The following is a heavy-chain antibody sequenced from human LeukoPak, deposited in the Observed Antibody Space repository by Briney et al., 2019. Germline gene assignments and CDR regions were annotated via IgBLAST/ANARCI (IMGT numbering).Heavy chain of an antibody. V-gene: IGHV4-59*11. CDR1: GGSLRSLY. J-gene: IGHJ3*02. CDR2: IYYSGTT. Sequence: SETLSLTCTVSGGSLRSLYWSWIRQPPGKGLEWIGYIYYSGTTNYKSSLKSRVTISVDTSKNQFSLRLSSVTAADTAVYYCASGYDTSGKNAFDIWGQGTMVTVSS. CDR3: ASGYDTSGKNAFDI. D-gene: IGHD3-22*01.